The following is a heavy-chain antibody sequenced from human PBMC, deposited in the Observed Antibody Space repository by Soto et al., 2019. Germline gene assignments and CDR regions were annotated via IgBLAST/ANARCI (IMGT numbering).Heavy chain of an antibody. CDR3: ARGEDAFFYYGLDV. Sequence: KTSETLSLTCTVSGGSITSSYWSWVRRPPGKGLEWIAYIYDTGISGYTPSTSYNPSLKSRVTMSVDTSKSQFSLKLTSVTAADTAVYYCARGEDAFFYYGLDVWGQGITVTVSS. CDR2: IYDTGISGYTPST. J-gene: IGHJ6*02. CDR1: GGSITSSY. V-gene: IGHV4-59*01.